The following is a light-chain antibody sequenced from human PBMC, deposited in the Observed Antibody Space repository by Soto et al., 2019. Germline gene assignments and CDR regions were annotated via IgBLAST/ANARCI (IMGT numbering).Light chain of an antibody. CDR3: QQYNNWPRT. CDR2: GAY. Sequence: MTQSPSSLAASVGDGLTITCRASHNISTYLHWYQQRPGQXHRXXIYGAYTRATGIPPRFSGSGSGTEGTLTISSLQSEDFAVYYGQQYNNWPRTFGHGTKVDIK. CDR1: HNISTY. V-gene: IGKV3-15*01. J-gene: IGKJ1*01.